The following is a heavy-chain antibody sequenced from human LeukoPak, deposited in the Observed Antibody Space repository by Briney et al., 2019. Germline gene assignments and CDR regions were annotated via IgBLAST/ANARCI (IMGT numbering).Heavy chain of an antibody. J-gene: IGHJ3*02. D-gene: IGHD2-2*01. V-gene: IGHV3-48*04. CDR1: GFTFSSYS. CDR3: AREARVVPAARYRLCAFDI. Sequence: GGSLRLSCAASGFTFSSYSMNWVRQAPGKGLEWVSYISSSSSTIYYADSVKGRFPISRDNAKNSLYLQMNSLRAEDTAVYYCAREARVVPAARYRLCAFDIWGQGTMVTVSS. CDR2: ISSSSSTI.